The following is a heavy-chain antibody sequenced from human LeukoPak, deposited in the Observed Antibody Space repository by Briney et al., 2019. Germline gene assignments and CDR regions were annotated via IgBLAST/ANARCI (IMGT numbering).Heavy chain of an antibody. Sequence: GGSLRLSCAASGFTFSDYYMSWIRQAPGKGLEWVSAISDDGGDRKYAVSVKGRFTISRDNSKNTLYLHMNSLRAEDTAIYYCGRDWKLDYWGQGTLVTVSS. CDR3: GRDWKLDY. V-gene: IGHV3-23*01. CDR2: ISDDGGDR. J-gene: IGHJ4*02. CDR1: GFTFSDYY. D-gene: IGHD1-1*01.